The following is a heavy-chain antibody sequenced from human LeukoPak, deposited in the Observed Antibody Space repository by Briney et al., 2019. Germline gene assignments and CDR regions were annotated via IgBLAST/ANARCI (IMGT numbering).Heavy chain of an antibody. Sequence: ASVKVSCKASGYTFTSYDINWVRQATGQGLEWMGWMNPNSGNTGYAQKFQGRVTMTRNTSISTAYMELSSLRSEDTAVYYCARSGACSGGSCWDGPSVDWFDPWGQGTLVTVSS. CDR2: MNPNSGNT. J-gene: IGHJ5*02. CDR3: ARSGACSGGSCWDGPSVDWFDP. D-gene: IGHD2-15*01. V-gene: IGHV1-8*02. CDR1: GYTFTSYD.